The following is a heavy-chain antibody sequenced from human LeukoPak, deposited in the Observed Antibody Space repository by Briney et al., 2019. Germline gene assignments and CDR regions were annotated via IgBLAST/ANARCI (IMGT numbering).Heavy chain of an antibody. CDR3: ARDSYGSGSSNPFYY. CDR2: ISYDGSNK. CDR1: GFTFSSYA. J-gene: IGHJ4*02. V-gene: IGHV3-30-3*01. D-gene: IGHD3-10*01. Sequence: GGSLRLSCAASGFTFSSYAMHWVRQAPGKGLEWVAVISYDGSNKYYADSVKGRFTISRDNSKNTLYLQMNSLRAEDTAVYYCARDSYGSGSSNPFYYWGQGTLVTVSS.